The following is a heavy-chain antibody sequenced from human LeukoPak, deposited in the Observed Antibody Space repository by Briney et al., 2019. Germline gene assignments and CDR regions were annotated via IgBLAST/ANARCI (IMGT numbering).Heavy chain of an antibody. Sequence: PSETLSLTCTVSGDSISSGGYFWSWIRQHPGKGLEWIGYIYYSGSTYYNPSLKSRVTISVDTSKNQFSLKLSSVTAADTAVYYCASTLLWFGESGWFDPWGQGTLVTVSS. CDR1: GDSISSGGYF. CDR3: ASTLLWFGESGWFDP. CDR2: IYYSGST. V-gene: IGHV4-31*03. J-gene: IGHJ5*02. D-gene: IGHD3-10*01.